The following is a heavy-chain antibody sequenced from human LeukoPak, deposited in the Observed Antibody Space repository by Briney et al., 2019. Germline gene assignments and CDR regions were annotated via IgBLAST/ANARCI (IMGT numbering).Heavy chain of an antibody. CDR1: GFTCSDYY. D-gene: IGHD1-14*01. CDR2: ISSSGTTI. CDR3: AKGHMYIMS. J-gene: IGHJ4*02. Sequence: GSLRLSCAASGFTCSDYYMSWIRQTRREGLEWVSYISSSGTTIEYAKSVEGRFTISMDNDKCSLYLQVNSLESGDTAVYYCAKGHMYIMSWGQGVLVSVSS. V-gene: IGHV3-11*01.